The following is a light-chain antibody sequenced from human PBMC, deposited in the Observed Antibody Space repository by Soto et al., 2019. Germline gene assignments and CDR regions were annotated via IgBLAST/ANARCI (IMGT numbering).Light chain of an antibody. CDR2: GTS. V-gene: IGKV3-20*01. Sequence: EIVLTQSPGTLSLSPGERDTLSCRASHSVSSDYLAWYQQRPGQAPRLLIYGTSNRASCIPGRFSGRGSGTAFAIPISKPEPDDFAVYYRQPYGGAVLWTCGRGAKVEIK. CDR3: QPYGGAVLWT. J-gene: IGKJ1*01. CDR1: HSVSSDY.